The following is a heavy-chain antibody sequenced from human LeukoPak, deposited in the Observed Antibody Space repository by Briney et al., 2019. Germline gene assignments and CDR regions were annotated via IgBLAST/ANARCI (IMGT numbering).Heavy chain of an antibody. J-gene: IGHJ4*02. V-gene: IGHV4-34*01. CDR3: ARAGFALAPHRGTPFDY. CDR2: INHSGST. D-gene: IGHD6-6*01. CDR1: GGSFSGYY. Sequence: SETLSLTCAVYGGSFSGYYWSWIRQPPGKGLEWIGEINHSGSTNYSPSLKSRVTISVNTSKNQFSLKLTSVSAADTAVYYCARAGFALAPHRGTPFDYWGQGTLVTVSS.